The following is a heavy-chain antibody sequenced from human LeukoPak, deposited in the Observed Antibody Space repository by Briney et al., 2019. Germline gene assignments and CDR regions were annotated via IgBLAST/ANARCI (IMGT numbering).Heavy chain of an antibody. Sequence: SETLSLTCSVSGGSISSDHWNWIRQTPGKGLEWIGCIYYSGRTYYNPSLKSRVTISVDMSKSQFSLRLTSVTAADTAVYYCARDLGGYNYGYSFDYWGQGTLVTVSS. CDR3: ARDLGGYNYGYSFDY. V-gene: IGHV4-59*01. CDR1: GGSISSDH. D-gene: IGHD5-18*01. J-gene: IGHJ4*02. CDR2: IYYSGRT.